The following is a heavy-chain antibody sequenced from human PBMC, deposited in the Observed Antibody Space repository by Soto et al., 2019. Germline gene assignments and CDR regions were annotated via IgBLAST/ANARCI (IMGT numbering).Heavy chain of an antibody. Sequence: ASVKVSCTASGYTSSGHYLHWVRQAPGQGLEWMGWINFNTGGTNSAQKIQRRVTMTRDTSISTAFLELSRLTADDTAVYFWVRGRSVAATPFDTWGQGTLVTVSS. J-gene: IGHJ4*02. CDR1: GYTSSGHY. V-gene: IGHV1-2*02. CDR2: INFNTGGT. CDR3: VRGRSVAATPFDT. D-gene: IGHD2-15*01.